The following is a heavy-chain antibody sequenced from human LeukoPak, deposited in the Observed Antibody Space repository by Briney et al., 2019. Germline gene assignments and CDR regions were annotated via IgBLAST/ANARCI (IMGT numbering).Heavy chain of an antibody. D-gene: IGHD2-2*01. CDR3: ARVLGYCSSTTCYDYMDV. CDR2: IYYSGST. CDR1: GGSVSSSTNY. J-gene: IGHJ6*03. V-gene: IGHV4-39*07. Sequence: SETLSLTCTVSGGSVSSSTNYWGWIRQPPGKGLEWIGSIYYSGSTYYNPSLRSRVTISVDTSKNQFSLKLSSVTAADTAVYYCARVLGYCSSTTCYDYMDVWGKGTTVTVSS.